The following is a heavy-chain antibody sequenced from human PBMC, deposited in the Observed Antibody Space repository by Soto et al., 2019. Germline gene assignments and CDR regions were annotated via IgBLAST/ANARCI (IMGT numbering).Heavy chain of an antibody. J-gene: IGHJ4*02. CDR2: ISSSSDNI. V-gene: IGHV3-48*02. CDR3: ARSPKGSLVTA. Sequence: GCLLRSCLASGFRFSDHSMTWVRQSPGKGLQWIAYISSSSDNIYYAESVRGRFTVSRDNAKNALFLEMNSLRDDDTAKYYCARSPKGSLVTAWGQGTRVTVSS. CDR1: GFRFSDHS. D-gene: IGHD2-21*02.